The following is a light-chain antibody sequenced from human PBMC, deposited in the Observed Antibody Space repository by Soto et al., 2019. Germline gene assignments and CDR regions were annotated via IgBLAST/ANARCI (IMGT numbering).Light chain of an antibody. CDR2: GAS. CDR3: QQYGTLIT. J-gene: IGKJ5*01. CDR1: QTVTSGSY. V-gene: IGKV3-20*01. Sequence: IVLTQSPGTLSLSPWERATLSCRASQTVTSGSYLAWYQQKPGQPPRLLIYGASSRATGIPDRFSGSGSGTDFTLTISRLEPEDSAVYYCQQYGTLITFGQGTRLEIK.